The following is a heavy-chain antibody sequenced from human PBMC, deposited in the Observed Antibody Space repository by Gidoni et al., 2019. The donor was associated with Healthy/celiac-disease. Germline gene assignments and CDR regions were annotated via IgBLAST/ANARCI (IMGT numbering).Heavy chain of an antibody. J-gene: IGHJ6*02. D-gene: IGHD3-10*01. CDR2: IHPSIGST. V-gene: IGHV1-46*01. CDR3: ARSPYYYGSGSYYNIGPPRSQSEPMDV. Sequence: QVQLVQSGAEVKKPGASVKVSCKASGYTFTSYYMHWVRQAPGQGLEWMGIIHPSIGSTSYAQKFKGRVTMTSDTSTSTVYMELSSLRSEDTAVYYCARSPYYYGSGSYYNIGPPRSQSEPMDVWGQGTTVTVSS. CDR1: GYTFTSYY.